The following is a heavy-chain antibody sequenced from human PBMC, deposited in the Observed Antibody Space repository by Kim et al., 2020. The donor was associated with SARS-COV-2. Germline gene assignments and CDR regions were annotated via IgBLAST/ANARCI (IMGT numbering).Heavy chain of an antibody. J-gene: IGHJ4*02. Sequence: YYADSVKGRYTISRDNAKNSLYLQMNSLRAEDTAVYYCARDFGYSYDFDYWGQGTLVTVSS. D-gene: IGHD5-18*01. CDR3: ARDFGYSYDFDY. V-gene: IGHV3-11*04.